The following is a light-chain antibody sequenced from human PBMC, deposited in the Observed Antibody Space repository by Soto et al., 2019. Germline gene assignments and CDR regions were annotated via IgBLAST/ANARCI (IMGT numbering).Light chain of an antibody. CDR1: QGIRNY. CDR3: QNYNSAPRT. V-gene: IGKV1-27*01. CDR2: AAS. J-gene: IGKJ1*01. Sequence: DIQMTQSPSSLSASVGDRVTITCRASQGIRNYLAWYQQKPGKAPNLLIYAASTLLSGVPPRFSGSGSGTDFTLTISSLQPEDVATYYCQNYNSAPRTFDQGTKVEIK.